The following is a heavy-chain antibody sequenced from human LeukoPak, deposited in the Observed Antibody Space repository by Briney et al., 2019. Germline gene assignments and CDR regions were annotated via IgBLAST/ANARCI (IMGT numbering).Heavy chain of an antibody. V-gene: IGHV3-7*01. CDR2: IKQDGGEK. D-gene: IGHD6-13*01. J-gene: IGHJ4*01. CDR3: ARDGTAAGLYFDL. Sequence: GGSLILSCAVSGFTFSSYWMNWVRQAPGKGLEGVASIKQDGGEKSYVDSVKGRFTISRDNAKNSLYLQMSSLRAEDTAVYYCARDGTAAGLYFDLWGQGTLVTVSS. CDR1: GFTFSSYW.